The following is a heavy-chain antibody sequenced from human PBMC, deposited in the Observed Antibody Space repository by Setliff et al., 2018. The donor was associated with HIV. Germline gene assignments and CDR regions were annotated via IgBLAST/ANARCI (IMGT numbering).Heavy chain of an antibody. D-gene: IGHD2-2*03. CDR2: INHSGST. V-gene: IGHV4-34*01. Sequence: PSETLSLTCGVYGGSFTTYYWTWIRQPPGKGLEWLGEINHSGSTNYNSSLKSRATISVDTSMNQFSLKLSSVTAADTAIYYCARGYGSWDYWGQGTLVTVSS. CDR3: ARGYGSWDY. J-gene: IGHJ4*02. CDR1: GGSFTTYY.